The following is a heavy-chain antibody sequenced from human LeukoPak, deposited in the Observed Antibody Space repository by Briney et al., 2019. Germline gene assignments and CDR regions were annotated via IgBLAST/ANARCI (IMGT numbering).Heavy chain of an antibody. CDR2: IYHSGST. CDR3: ARTTEAHSWRTRYYDYYMDV. Sequence: TPSETLSLTCTVSGYSISSGYYWGWIRQPPGKGLEWIGSIYHSGSTYYNPSLKSRVTISVDTSKNQFSLKLSSVTAADTAVYYCARTTEAHSWRTRYYDYYMDVWGKGTTVTVSS. J-gene: IGHJ6*03. D-gene: IGHD6-13*01. V-gene: IGHV4-38-2*02. CDR1: GYSISSGYY.